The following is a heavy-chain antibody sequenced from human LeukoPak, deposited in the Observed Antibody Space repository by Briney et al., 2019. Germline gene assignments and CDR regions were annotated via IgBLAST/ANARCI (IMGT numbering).Heavy chain of an antibody. V-gene: IGHV1-69*05. Sequence: GASVKVSCKASGGTFSSYAISWVRQAPGQGLEWMGGIIPIFGTANYAQKFQGRVTITTDESTSTAYMELSSLRSEDTAVYYCARGYSSGWDPLEYWGQGTLVTVSS. D-gene: IGHD6-19*01. CDR1: GGTFSSYA. CDR3: ARGYSSGWDPLEY. J-gene: IGHJ4*02. CDR2: IIPIFGTA.